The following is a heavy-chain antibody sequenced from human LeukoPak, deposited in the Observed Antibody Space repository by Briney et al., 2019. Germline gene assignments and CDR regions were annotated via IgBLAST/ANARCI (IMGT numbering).Heavy chain of an antibody. V-gene: IGHV3-23*01. J-gene: IGHJ5*02. CDR3: ARGVGYCSSTSCHGFDP. CDR1: GFTFSSYA. CDR2: ISANGGSA. D-gene: IGHD2-2*01. Sequence: PGGSLRLSCAASGFTFSSYAMTWVRQAPGKGLEWVSVISANGGSAYYADSVKGRFTISRDNSKNTLYLQMNSLRAEDTAVYYCARGVGYCSSTSCHGFDPWGQGTLVTVSS.